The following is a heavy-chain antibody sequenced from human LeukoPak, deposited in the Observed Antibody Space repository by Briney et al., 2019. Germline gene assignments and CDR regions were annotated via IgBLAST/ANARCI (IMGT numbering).Heavy chain of an antibody. J-gene: IGHJ6*04. Sequence: GGSLRLSCAASGFTFSSYAMSWVRQAPGKGLEWVSAISGSGGSIYYADSVKGRFTISRDNSKNTLYLQMNSLRAEDSAVYYCAKRASALTMVRGYYYYGMDVWGKGTTVTVSS. CDR1: GFTFSSYA. CDR3: AKRASALTMVRGYYYYGMDV. V-gene: IGHV3-23*01. D-gene: IGHD3-10*01. CDR2: ISGSGGSI.